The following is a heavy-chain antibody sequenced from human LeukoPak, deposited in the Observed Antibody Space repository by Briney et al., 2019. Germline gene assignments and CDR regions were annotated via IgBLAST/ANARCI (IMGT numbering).Heavy chain of an antibody. CDR1: GGTFSSYA. D-gene: IGHD6-19*01. Sequence: SVKVSCKASGGTFSSYAISWVRQAPGQGLEWMGGIISIFGTANYAQKFQGRVTVTADESTSTAYMELSSLKSEDTAVYYCARGLEGSVAGTDYWGQGTQVTVSS. CDR3: ARGLEGSVAGTDY. J-gene: IGHJ4*02. V-gene: IGHV1-69*01. CDR2: IISIFGTA.